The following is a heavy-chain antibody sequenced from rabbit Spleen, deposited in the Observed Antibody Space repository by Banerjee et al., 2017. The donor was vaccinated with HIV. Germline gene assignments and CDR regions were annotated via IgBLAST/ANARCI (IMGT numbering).Heavy chain of an antibody. CDR2: IVPIFGFT. J-gene: IGHJ4*01. D-gene: IGHD8-1*01. V-gene: IGHV1S7*01. Sequence: QLVESGGGLVQPGGSLKLSCKASGFDFSTYSMSWVRQAPGKGLEWIGYIVPIFGFTFYANWVNGRFTISSHNAQNTVYLQLNSLTAADTATYFCARDGAGGSYFALWGQGTLVTVS. CDR3: ARDGAGGSYFAL. CDR1: GFDFSTYS.